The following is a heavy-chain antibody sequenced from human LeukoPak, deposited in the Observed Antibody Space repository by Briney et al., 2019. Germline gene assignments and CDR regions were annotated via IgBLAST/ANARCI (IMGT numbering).Heavy chain of an antibody. CDR2: ISGDGTIK. Sequence: GGSLRLSCEPSGFPFSSYWMLWVRQAPGKGLVWVSHISGDGTIKTYADFVRGRSTISRDNTKNILHLQMNSLRVEDTAIYFCSRSQFDYWGQGVLVTVSS. V-gene: IGHV3-74*03. J-gene: IGHJ4*02. CDR1: GFPFSSYW. CDR3: SRSQFDY.